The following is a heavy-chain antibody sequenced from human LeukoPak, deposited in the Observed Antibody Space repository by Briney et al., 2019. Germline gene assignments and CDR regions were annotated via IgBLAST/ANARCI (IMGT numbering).Heavy chain of an antibody. CDR3: ARILYDSSGYYLINYFDY. D-gene: IGHD3-22*01. CDR1: GGSFSGYY. V-gene: IGHV4-34*01. CDR2: INHSGST. Sequence: SETLSLTCAVYGGSFSGYYWSWIRQPPGKGLEWIGEINHSGSTNYNPSLKSRVNISVDTSKNQFSLKLSSATAADTAVYYCARILYDSSGYYLINYFDYWGQGTLVTVSS. J-gene: IGHJ4*02.